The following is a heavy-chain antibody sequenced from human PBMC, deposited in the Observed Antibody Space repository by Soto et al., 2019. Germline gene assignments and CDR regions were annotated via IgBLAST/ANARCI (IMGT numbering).Heavy chain of an antibody. J-gene: IGHJ6*02. CDR3: ARGLAVAGMGYYYYGMDV. D-gene: IGHD6-19*01. CDR1: GGTFSSYA. Sequence: QVQLVQSGAGVKKHGSSVKVSCKASGGTFSSYAISWVRQAPGQGLEWMGGIIPIFGTANYAQKFQGRVTITADKSTSTAYMELSSLRSEDTAVYYCARGLAVAGMGYYYYGMDVWGQGTTVTVSS. V-gene: IGHV1-69*06. CDR2: IIPIFGTA.